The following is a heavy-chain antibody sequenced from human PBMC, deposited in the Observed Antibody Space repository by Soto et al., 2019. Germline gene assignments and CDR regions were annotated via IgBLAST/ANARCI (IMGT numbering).Heavy chain of an antibody. Sequence: QVQLVESGGGVVQPGRSLRLSCAASGFTFSSYAMHWVRQAPGKGLEWVAVISYDGSNKYYADSVKGRFTISRDNSKNTLYLQMNSLRAEDTAVYYCAKSKARYCSSTSCYTLGYWGQGTLVTVSS. CDR3: AKSKARYCSSTSCYTLGY. CDR2: ISYDGSNK. J-gene: IGHJ4*02. D-gene: IGHD2-2*02. V-gene: IGHV3-30-3*02. CDR1: GFTFSSYA.